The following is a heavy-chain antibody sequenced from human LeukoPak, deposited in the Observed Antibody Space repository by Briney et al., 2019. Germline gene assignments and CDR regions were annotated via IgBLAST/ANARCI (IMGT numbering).Heavy chain of an antibody. CDR2: VLSKSDGGTP. CDR1: GIXFSNAW. D-gene: IGHD3-10*01. V-gene: IGHV3-15*01. CDR3: TTERAGAFDY. J-gene: IGHJ4*02. Sequence: PGGSLRLSCAASGIXFSNAWMTWVRQAPGKGLEWVGRVLSKSDGGTPNYGTPVKGRFTISRDDSKDILYLQMNSLKTEDTAVYYCTTERAGAFDYWGQGSLVTVSS.